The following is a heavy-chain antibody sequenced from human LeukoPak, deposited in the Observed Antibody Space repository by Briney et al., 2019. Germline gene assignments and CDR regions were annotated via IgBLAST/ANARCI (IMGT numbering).Heavy chain of an antibody. J-gene: IGHJ6*03. V-gene: IGHV4-59*01. D-gene: IGHD3-10*01. CDR3: ARVRITMVRGVIFGGPQTKYYYYIDV. CDR1: GGSISSYY. CDR2: IHYSGST. Sequence: PSETLSLTCTVSGGSISSYYWSWIRQPPGKGLEWIGYIHYSGSTNYNPSLKSRVTISVDTSKNQFSLKLSSVTAADTAVYYCARVRITMVRGVIFGGPQTKYYYYIDVWGKGTTVTISS.